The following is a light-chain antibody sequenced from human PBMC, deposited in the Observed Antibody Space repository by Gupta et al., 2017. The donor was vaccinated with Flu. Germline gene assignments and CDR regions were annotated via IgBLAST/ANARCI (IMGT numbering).Light chain of an antibody. J-gene: IGLJ2*01. CDR3: VLYMGKGVWI. CDR1: SGSVSSDHY. Sequence: TLTLTCGLSSGSVSSDHYTSWYQQRPGQAPRTLVYSTSTRSSGVPERFSGSILGHKAALTITGAQADDDCLYFCVLYMGKGVWIFGGGTRVTVL. CDR2: STS. V-gene: IGLV8-61*01.